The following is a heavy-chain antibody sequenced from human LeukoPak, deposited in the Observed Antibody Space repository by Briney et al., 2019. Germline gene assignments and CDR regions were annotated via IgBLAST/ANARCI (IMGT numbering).Heavy chain of an antibody. D-gene: IGHD2-15*01. Sequence: PETLSLTYTASGGSTSSYNWCWIRQPPGKGLEWLGYIYYSGSTNYNPSLKGRVTISVDTSKNQYSRKLSSVPAADSAVYCCARVVVAATGTDYYYYRDVWGKGTTVTVSS. J-gene: IGHJ6*03. CDR2: IYYSGST. CDR3: ARVVVAATGTDYYYYRDV. V-gene: IGHV4-59*01. CDR1: GGSTSSYN.